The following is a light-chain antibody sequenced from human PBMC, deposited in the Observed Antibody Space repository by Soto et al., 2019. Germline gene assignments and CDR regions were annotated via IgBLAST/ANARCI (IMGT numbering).Light chain of an antibody. Sequence: DIQMTQSPSTLSASVGDRVTVTCRASQSIDTWLAWHQQKPGQVPKLLISKASSLESGVPSRFSGSGSGTDFTLTISRLEPEDFAVYYCQQYGSSGTFGQGTKVDIK. CDR2: KAS. CDR3: QQYGSSGT. CDR1: QSIDTW. V-gene: IGKV1-5*03. J-gene: IGKJ1*01.